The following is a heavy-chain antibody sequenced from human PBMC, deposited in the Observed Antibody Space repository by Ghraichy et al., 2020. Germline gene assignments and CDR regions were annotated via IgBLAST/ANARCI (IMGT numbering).Heavy chain of an antibody. Sequence: LEWIGSVYHSGTTYYNASLKSRVTISVDTSANHFSLNLTSVTAADTAVYYFARLISGRYAAFDPWGQGTQVNVSS. D-gene: IGHD1-26*01. V-gene: IGHV4-39*02. J-gene: IGHJ5*02. CDR2: VYHSGTT. CDR3: ARLISGRYAAFDP.